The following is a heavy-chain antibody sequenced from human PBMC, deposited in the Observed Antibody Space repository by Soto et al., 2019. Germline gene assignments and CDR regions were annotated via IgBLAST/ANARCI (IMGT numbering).Heavy chain of an antibody. J-gene: IGHJ6*03. Sequence: QVQLQESGPGLVKPSETLSLTCTVSGGSISSYYWSWIRQPPGKGLEWIGYIYYSGSTNYNPTLKSRVTISVYTSKNQFSMKLSSVPAADTAVYYCARAVTTLLPDYYYYYMDVWGKGTPVTVSS. V-gene: IGHV4-59*01. CDR3: ARAVTTLLPDYYYYYMDV. D-gene: IGHD4-17*01. CDR1: GGSISSYY. CDR2: IYYSGST.